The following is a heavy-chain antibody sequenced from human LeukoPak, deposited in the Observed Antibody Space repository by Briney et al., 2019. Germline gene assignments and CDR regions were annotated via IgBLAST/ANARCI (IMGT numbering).Heavy chain of an antibody. J-gene: IGHJ4*02. CDR2: IYYSGST. CDR1: GGSISSSSYY. Sequence: PSETLSLTCTVSGGSISSSSYYWGWIRQPPGNGLEWIGSIYYSGSTYYNPSLKSRVTISVDTSKNQFSLKLSSVTAADTAVYYCARRYHYDSSGYYPFDYWGQGTLVTVSS. V-gene: IGHV4-39*01. D-gene: IGHD3-22*01. CDR3: ARRYHYDSSGYYPFDY.